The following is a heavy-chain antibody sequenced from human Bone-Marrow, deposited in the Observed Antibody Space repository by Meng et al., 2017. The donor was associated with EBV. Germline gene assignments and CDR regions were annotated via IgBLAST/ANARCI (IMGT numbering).Heavy chain of an antibody. CDR1: GGTFRSDA. V-gene: IGHV1-69*01. J-gene: IGHJ4*02. D-gene: IGHD3-10*01. Sequence: QVELLQAGDGVKKPGSSVKVSCRTSGGTFRSDAVSWVRQAPGQGLEWMGGLIPMVGAPHYAQKFQGRVTIIADESTSTHSMELNSLRSEDTAMYYCASESGRGFTPDYWGQGTLVTVSS. CDR2: LIPMVGAP. CDR3: ASESGRGFTPDY.